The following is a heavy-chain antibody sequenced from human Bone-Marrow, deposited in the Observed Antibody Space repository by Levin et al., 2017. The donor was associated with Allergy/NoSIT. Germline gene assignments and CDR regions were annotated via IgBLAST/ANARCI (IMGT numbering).Heavy chain of an antibody. CDR2: IYHSGST. D-gene: IGHD5-12*01. Sequence: SETLSLTCVVSGGXITSSXWWSXXXXXXGKGLEWIGEIYHSGSTSYNPSLRRRVTISVDKSKNEFSLKLSSVTAADTAVYYCALRGFGGYDDWGPGILVTVSS. CDR1: GGXITSSXW. V-gene: IGHV4-4*02. J-gene: IGHJ4*02. CDR3: ALRGFGGYDD.